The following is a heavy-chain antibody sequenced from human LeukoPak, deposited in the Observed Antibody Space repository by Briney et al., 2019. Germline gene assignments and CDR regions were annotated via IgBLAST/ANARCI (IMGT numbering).Heavy chain of an antibody. CDR2: ITSSGSTI. Sequence: GGSLRLSCAASGSTFSDYYMSWIRQAPGKGLEWVSHITSSGSTIYYADSVKGRFTISRDNAKNSLYLQMNSLRAEDTAAYYCAREYGAPYNWFDPWGQGTLVTVSS. V-gene: IGHV3-11*01. CDR3: AREYGAPYNWFDP. J-gene: IGHJ5*02. D-gene: IGHD4-17*01. CDR1: GSTFSDYY.